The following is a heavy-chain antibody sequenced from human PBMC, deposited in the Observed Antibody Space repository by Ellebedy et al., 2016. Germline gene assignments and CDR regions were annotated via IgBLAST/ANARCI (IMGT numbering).Heavy chain of an antibody. CDR1: GFNFNTYF. CDR2: ISAGSDTT. D-gene: IGHD4-17*01. J-gene: IGHJ4*02. CDR3: RQGHYADL. V-gene: IGHV3-23*01. Sequence: GGSLRLXCTASGFNFNTYFMSWVRQAPGKGLEWVSTISAGSDTTRFADSVKGRFTISRDNFKNSVYLRMNSLRVEDTAVYYCRQGHYADLWGQGTLVTVSS.